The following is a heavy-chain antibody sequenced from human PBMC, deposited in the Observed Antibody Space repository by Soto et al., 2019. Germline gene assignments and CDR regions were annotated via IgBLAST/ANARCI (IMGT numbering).Heavy chain of an antibody. J-gene: IGHJ4*02. CDR3: AKETYFYDTSGYYIFDY. CDR2: ISYDGSNE. CDR1: GFAFSSYG. V-gene: IGHV3-30*18. D-gene: IGHD3-22*01. Sequence: QVQLVESGGGVVQAGRSLRLSCAASGFAFSSYGIHWVRQAPGKGLEWVASISYDGSNEHYTDSVKGRFTISRDNSKNSLYLQMNSLRAEDTAVYYCAKETYFYDTSGYYIFDYWGQGTLVTVSS.